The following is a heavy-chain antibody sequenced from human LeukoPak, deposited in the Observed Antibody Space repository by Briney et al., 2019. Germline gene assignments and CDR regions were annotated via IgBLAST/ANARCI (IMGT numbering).Heavy chain of an antibody. V-gene: IGHV3-23*01. CDR2: ISGSGGST. Sequence: SCKASGGTFSSYAMSWVRQAPGKGLEWVSAISGSGGSTYYADSVKGRFTISRDNSKNTLYLQMNSLRAEDTAVYYCAKLYDYGDYVLDWGQGTLVTVSS. CDR1: GGTFSSYA. CDR3: AKLYDYGDYVLD. D-gene: IGHD4-17*01. J-gene: IGHJ4*02.